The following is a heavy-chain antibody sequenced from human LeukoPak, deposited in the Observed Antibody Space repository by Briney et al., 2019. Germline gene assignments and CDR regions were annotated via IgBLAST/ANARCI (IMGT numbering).Heavy chain of an antibody. V-gene: IGHV3-13*01. D-gene: IGHD4-17*01. CDR2: IGKTGDT. Sequence: PGGSLRLSCAASGFTFTTYDFHWVRQGAGKGLEWVSGIGKTGDTYYLDSVKGRFTFSRENAWNSLSLQMNSLTARDTAVYYCARGAVTGFDFWGPGTLVIVSS. CDR1: GFTFTTYD. J-gene: IGHJ4*02. CDR3: ARGAVTGFDF.